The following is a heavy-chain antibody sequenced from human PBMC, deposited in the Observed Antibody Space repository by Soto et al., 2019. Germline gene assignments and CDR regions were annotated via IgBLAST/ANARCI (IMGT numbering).Heavy chain of an antibody. CDR1: GFTVSTNY. V-gene: IGHV3-53*05. D-gene: IGHD6-19*01. CDR2: IYSGGTT. J-gene: IGHJ6*02. CDR3: VRESIGVGDV. Sequence: GGSLRLSCAASGFTVSTNYMNWVRQAPGKGLDWVSLIYSGGTTSYADSVKGRFTISRDNSKNTLHLQMKSLRVEDTAVYYCVRESIGVGDVWGQGTTVTVSS.